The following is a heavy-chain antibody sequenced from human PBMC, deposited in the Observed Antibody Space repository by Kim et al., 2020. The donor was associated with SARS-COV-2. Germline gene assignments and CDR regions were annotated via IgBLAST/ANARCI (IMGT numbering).Heavy chain of an antibody. Sequence: GGSLRLSCAASGFTFSSYGMHWVRQAPGKGLEWVSVIWYDGSNTYYADSVKGRFTISRDNSKNTLYLQMNSLRAEDTAVYYCASGPYYYDSSGYFGGYWGQGTLVTVSS. CDR2: IWYDGSNT. CDR3: ASGPYYYDSSGYFGGY. D-gene: IGHD3-22*01. V-gene: IGHV3-33*01. CDR1: GFTFSSYG. J-gene: IGHJ4*02.